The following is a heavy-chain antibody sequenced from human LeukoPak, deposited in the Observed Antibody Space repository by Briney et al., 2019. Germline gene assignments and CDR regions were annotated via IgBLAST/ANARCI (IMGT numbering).Heavy chain of an antibody. D-gene: IGHD3-10*01. CDR3: ARHQGSESRDTDHFDY. CDR1: GYTFTSYA. Sequence: ASVTVSCTASGYTFTSYAMHWVRQAPGQRLEWMGWINAGNGNTKYSQEFQGRVTITRDTSASTAYMELSSLRSEDMAVYYCARHQGSESRDTDHFDYWGQGTLVTVSS. CDR2: INAGNGNT. J-gene: IGHJ4*02. V-gene: IGHV1-3*03.